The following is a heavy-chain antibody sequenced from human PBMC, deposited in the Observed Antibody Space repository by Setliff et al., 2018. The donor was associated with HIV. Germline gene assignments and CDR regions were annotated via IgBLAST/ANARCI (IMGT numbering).Heavy chain of an antibody. D-gene: IGHD6-19*01. CDR3: ARGIAVAGPYFDY. Sequence: PSETLSLTCKVSGASISSYYWSWVRQPPGKGLEWIGYIYNSGSSKNTPSLKSRVTKSVDTPKNEFSLKLSSMTAADTAVYYCARGIAVAGPYFDYWGQGTLVTVSS. V-gene: IGHV4-59*01. CDR1: GASISSYY. J-gene: IGHJ4*02. CDR2: IYNSGSS.